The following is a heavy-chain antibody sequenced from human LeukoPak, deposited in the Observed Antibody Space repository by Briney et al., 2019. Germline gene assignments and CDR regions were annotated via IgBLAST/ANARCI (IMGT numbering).Heavy chain of an antibody. CDR3: ARELHSGSYYFDY. V-gene: IGHV4-38-2*02. J-gene: IGHJ4*02. D-gene: IGHD1-26*01. CDR2: LYHSGNT. CDR1: GYSISNAYY. Sequence: MASETLSLTCSVSGYSISNAYYWGWIRQPPGQGLEWIGSLYHSGNTYYNPSLKSRVTTSVDTSKNRFSLKLTSVTAADTAVYYCARELHSGSYYFDYWGQGTLVTVSS.